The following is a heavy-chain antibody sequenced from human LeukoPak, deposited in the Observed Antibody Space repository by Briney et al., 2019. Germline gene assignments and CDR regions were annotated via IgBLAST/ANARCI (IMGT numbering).Heavy chain of an antibody. J-gene: IGHJ4*02. Sequence: PSETLSLTCAVYGGSFSGYYWSWVRQAPGKGLEWVANIKQDGSEKYYVDSVKGRFTISRDNAKNSLYLQMNSLRAEDTAVYYCARDGLDYYDSSGYFDYWGQATLVTVSS. V-gene: IGHV3-7*01. CDR2: IKQDGSEK. D-gene: IGHD3-22*01. CDR3: ARDGLDYYDSSGYFDY. CDR1: GGSFSGYY.